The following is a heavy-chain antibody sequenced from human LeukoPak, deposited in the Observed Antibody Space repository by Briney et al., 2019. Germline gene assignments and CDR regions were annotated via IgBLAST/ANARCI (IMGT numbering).Heavy chain of an antibody. Sequence: SETLSPTCTVSGGSISSGGYYWSWIRQHPGKGLEWIGYIYYSGSTYYNPSLKSRVTISVDTSKNQFSLKLSSVTAADTAVYYCARYMVRGVILTWGQGTLVTVSS. CDR3: ARYMVRGVILT. CDR2: IYYSGST. J-gene: IGHJ5*02. D-gene: IGHD3-10*01. V-gene: IGHV4-31*03. CDR1: GGSISSGGYY.